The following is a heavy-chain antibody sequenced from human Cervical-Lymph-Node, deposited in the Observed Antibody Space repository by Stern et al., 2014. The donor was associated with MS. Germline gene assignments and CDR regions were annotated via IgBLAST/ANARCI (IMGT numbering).Heavy chain of an antibody. V-gene: IGHV3-74*02. Sequence: ELHLVETGGGLIQPGGSLRLSCAVSGFTFDSYSMHWVRQVPGKGLVWVSRINTDGSSPRYADAVKGRFTISRDNAKNMLYLEMNSLRAEDTAVYYCSGSNWYFFDYWGQGTLVTVSS. J-gene: IGHJ4*02. CDR3: SGSNWYFFDY. D-gene: IGHD6-13*01. CDR1: GFTFDSYS. CDR2: INTDGSSP.